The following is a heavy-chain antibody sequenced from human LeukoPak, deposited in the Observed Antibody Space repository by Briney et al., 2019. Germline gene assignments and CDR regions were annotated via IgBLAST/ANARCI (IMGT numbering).Heavy chain of an antibody. CDR1: GFTFSSYA. Sequence: GGSLRLSCAASGFTFSSYAMSWVRQAPGKGLEWVSAISGSGGSTYYADSVKGRFTISRDNSKNTLYLQMNSLRAEDTAVYYCAKKRSYYYDSRGYLYYFDYWGQGTLVTVSS. CDR3: AKKRSYYYDSRGYLYYFDY. D-gene: IGHD3-22*01. J-gene: IGHJ4*02. CDR2: ISGSGGST. V-gene: IGHV3-23*01.